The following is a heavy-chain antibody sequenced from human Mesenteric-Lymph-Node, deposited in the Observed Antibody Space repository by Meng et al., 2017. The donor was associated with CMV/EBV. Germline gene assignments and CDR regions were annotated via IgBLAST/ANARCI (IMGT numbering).Heavy chain of an antibody. Sequence: SETLSLTCSFSTDSVDIHSYYWAWIRQTPGKGPEWIGSIYDSGDTFYNPSLKSRVTISMALTKIQFSLKLRSVTAADSALYYCVRGIVAGGVHYWGQGTLVTVSS. D-gene: IGHD2-8*02. V-gene: IGHV4-39*07. CDR3: VRGIVAGGVHY. J-gene: IGHJ4*02. CDR2: IYDSGDT. CDR1: TDSVDIHSYY.